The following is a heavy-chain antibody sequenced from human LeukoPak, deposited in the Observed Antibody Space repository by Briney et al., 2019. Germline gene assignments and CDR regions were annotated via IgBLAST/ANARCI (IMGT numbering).Heavy chain of an antibody. CDR3: ASGGAITGTLDY. D-gene: IGHD1-7*01. CDR1: GFTFGSYS. V-gene: IGHV3-43*01. CDR2: ISWDGGST. Sequence: GGSLRLSCAASGFTFGSYSMSWVRQAPGKGLEWVSLISWDGGSTYYADSVKGRFTISRDNSKNSLYLQMNSLRTEDTALYYCASGGAITGTLDYWGQGTLVTVSS. J-gene: IGHJ4*02.